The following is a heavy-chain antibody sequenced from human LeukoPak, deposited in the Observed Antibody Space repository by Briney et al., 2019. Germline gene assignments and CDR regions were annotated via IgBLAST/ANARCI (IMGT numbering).Heavy chain of an antibody. CDR1: GYTLTELS. CDR3: ARDIVEMATNAISGDLHWFDP. Sequence: GASVKVSCKVSGYTLTELSMHWVRQAPGKGLEWMGGIIPIFGTANYAQKFQGRVTITADESTSTAYMELSSLRSEDTAVYYCARDIVEMATNAISGDLHWFDPWGQGTLVTVSS. D-gene: IGHD5-24*01. CDR2: IIPIFGTA. V-gene: IGHV1-69*13. J-gene: IGHJ5*02.